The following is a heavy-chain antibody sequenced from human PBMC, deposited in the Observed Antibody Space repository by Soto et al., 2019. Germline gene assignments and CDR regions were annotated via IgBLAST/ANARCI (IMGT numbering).Heavy chain of an antibody. V-gene: IGHV3-30-3*01. CDR1: GFTFSRYA. CDR3: ARDMGVSGSYFSADY. Sequence: QVQLVESGGGVVQPGMSLRLSCAASGFTFSRYAMLWVRQAPGKGLEWVAVISYAGSKKYYADSVKGRFTIYRDNSKNTLYLQMNSLRAEDTAVYYCARDMGVSGSYFSADYWGQGNLVTVSS. J-gene: IGHJ4*02. D-gene: IGHD1-26*01. CDR2: ISYAGSKK.